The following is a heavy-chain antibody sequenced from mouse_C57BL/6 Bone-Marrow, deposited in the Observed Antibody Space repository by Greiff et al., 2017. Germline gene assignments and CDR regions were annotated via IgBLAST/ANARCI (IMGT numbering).Heavy chain of an antibody. J-gene: IGHJ1*03. CDR1: GYTFTSYW. Sequence: QVQLQQPGAELVMPGASVKLSCKASGYTFTSYWMHWVKQRPGQGLEWIGEIDPSDSYTNYNQKFKGKSTLTVDKSSSTAYMQLSSLTSEDSAVYDCARRGCTVVDWYFDVWGTGTTVTVSS. V-gene: IGHV1-69*01. CDR3: ARRGCTVVDWYFDV. CDR2: IDPSDSYT. D-gene: IGHD1-1*01.